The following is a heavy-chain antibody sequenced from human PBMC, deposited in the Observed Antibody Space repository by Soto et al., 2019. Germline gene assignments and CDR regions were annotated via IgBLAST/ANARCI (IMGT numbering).Heavy chain of an antibody. CDR3: ARDGKDIVVVPAATLDAPYYFDY. J-gene: IGHJ4*02. CDR2: ISYDGSNK. Sequence: QVQLVESGGGVVQPGRSLRLSRAASGFTFSSYAMHWVRQAPGKGLEWVAVISYDGSNKYYADSVKGRFTISRDNSKNTLYLQMNSLRAEDTAVYYCARDGKDIVVVPAATLDAPYYFDYWGQGTLVTVSS. V-gene: IGHV3-30-3*01. CDR1: GFTFSSYA. D-gene: IGHD2-2*01.